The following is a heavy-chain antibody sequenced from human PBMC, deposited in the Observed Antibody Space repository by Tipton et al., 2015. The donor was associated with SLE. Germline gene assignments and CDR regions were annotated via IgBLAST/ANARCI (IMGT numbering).Heavy chain of an antibody. CDR2: IYYSGST. J-gene: IGHJ6*03. D-gene: IGHD3/OR15-3a*01. V-gene: IGHV4-31*03. CDR3: ARVPLDWGGDYYMDV. CDR1: GGSISSGGYY. Sequence: LRLSCTVSGGSISSGGYYWSWIRQHPGKGLEWIGYIYYSGSTYYNPSLKSRVTISVDTSKNQFSLKLSSVTAADTAVYYCARVPLDWGGDYYMDVWGKGTTVTVSS.